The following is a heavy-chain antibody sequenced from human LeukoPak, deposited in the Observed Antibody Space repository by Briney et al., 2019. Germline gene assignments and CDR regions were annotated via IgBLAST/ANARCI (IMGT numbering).Heavy chain of an antibody. D-gene: IGHD3-10*01. Sequence: PGGSLRLSCAASGFAFSSYGMHWVRQAPGKGLEWVAYIHYDSSTEDYADSVKGRFTISRDNSKNTLYLQMNSLRAEDTAVYYCARNFISMVRGVIITTYFDYWGQGTLVTVSS. CDR1: GFAFSSYG. V-gene: IGHV3-30*02. CDR3: ARNFISMVRGVIITTYFDY. J-gene: IGHJ4*02. CDR2: IHYDSSTE.